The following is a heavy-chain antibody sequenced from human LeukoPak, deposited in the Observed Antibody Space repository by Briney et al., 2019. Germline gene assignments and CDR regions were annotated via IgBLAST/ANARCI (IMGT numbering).Heavy chain of an antibody. CDR3: AKDIVATIPGYYFDY. J-gene: IGHJ4*02. V-gene: IGHV3-23*01. D-gene: IGHD5-12*01. Sequence: PGGSLRLSCAASGFTFSSYAMSWVRQAPGKGLEWVSAISGSGGSTYYADSVKGRFTISRDNSKNTLYLQMNSLRAEDAAVYYCAKDIVATIPGYYFDYWGQGTLVTVSS. CDR2: ISGSGGST. CDR1: GFTFSSYA.